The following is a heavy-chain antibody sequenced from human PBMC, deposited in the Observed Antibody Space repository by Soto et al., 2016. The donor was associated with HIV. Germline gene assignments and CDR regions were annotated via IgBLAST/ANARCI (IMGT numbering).Heavy chain of an antibody. V-gene: IGHV1-69*01. CDR1: GGTFSSYA. J-gene: IGHJ4*02. CDR2: IIPMFGTA. Sequence: QVQLVQSGAEVKKPGSSVKVSCKASGGTFSSYAISWVRQAPGQGLEWMGGIIPMFGTANYAQNFQGRATITADESTSTAYMELSSLRSEDTAVYYCARVGSKWFGELLSYFDYWGQGTLVTVSS. CDR3: ARVGSKWFGELLSYFDY. D-gene: IGHD3-10*01.